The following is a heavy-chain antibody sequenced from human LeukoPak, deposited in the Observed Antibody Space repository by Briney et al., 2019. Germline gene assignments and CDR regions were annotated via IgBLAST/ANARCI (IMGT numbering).Heavy chain of an antibody. J-gene: IGHJ5*02. D-gene: IGHD7-27*01. V-gene: IGHV4-39*01. Sequence: SETLSLTCTVSGGSISSSSYYWGWIRQPPGKGLEWIGSIYYSGSTYYNPSLKSRVTIFVDTSKNQFSLKLSSVTAADTAMYYCARMSGEETSDNWFDPWGQGTLVTVSS. CDR2: IYYSGST. CDR3: ARMSGEETSDNWFDP. CDR1: GGSISSSSYY.